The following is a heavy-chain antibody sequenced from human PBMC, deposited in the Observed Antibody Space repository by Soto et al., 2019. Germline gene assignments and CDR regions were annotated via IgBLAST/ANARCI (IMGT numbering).Heavy chain of an antibody. Sequence: QVQLVQSGAEVKKPGSSVKVSCKASGGTFSSYAISWVRQAPGQGLEWMGGSNPIFCTANYAPKFQGRVTITANESTSTAYMELSSLRSEDTAVYYCARARGRLSFGFAFQHWGQATLVTVSS. CDR1: GGTFSSYA. D-gene: IGHD3-10*01. CDR3: ARARGRLSFGFAFQH. CDR2: SNPIFCTA. J-gene: IGHJ1*01. V-gene: IGHV1-69*12.